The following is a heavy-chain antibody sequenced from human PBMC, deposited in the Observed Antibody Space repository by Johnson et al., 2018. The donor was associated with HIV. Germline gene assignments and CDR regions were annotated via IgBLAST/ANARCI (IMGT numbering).Heavy chain of an antibody. CDR3: AREKTTPDAFDI. CDR2: MYSGGST. CDR1: GFNVSSNY. J-gene: IGHJ3*02. Sequence: VQLVESGGGLIQPGGSLRLSCAASGFNVSSNYMSWVRQAPGKGLEWVSVMYSGGSTYYADSVKGRFTISRDNSKNTLYLQMNSLRAEDTAVYYCAREKTTPDAFDIWGQGTMVTVSS. V-gene: IGHV3-53*01. D-gene: IGHD4-11*01.